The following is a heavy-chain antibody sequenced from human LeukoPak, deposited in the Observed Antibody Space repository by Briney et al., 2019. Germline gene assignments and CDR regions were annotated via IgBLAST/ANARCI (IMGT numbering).Heavy chain of an antibody. CDR3: ARELAAAGYFDY. V-gene: IGHV3-53*01. D-gene: IGHD6-13*01. CDR1: GFTVSSNY. J-gene: IGHJ4*02. Sequence: GGSLRLSYAASGFTVSSNYMSWVRQAPGKGLEWVSVIYSGGSTYYADSVKGRFTISRDNSKNTLYLQMNSLRAEDTAVYYCARELAAAGYFDYWGQGTLVTVSS. CDR2: IYSGGST.